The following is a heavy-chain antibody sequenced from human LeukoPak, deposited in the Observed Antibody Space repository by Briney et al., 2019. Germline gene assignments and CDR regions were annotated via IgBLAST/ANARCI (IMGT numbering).Heavy chain of an antibody. J-gene: IGHJ4*02. CDR3: AKPQAGYDSSGYYPCYFDY. Sequence: PGGSLRLSCAASGFTFSSYAMSWVRQAPGKGLEWVSAISGSGGSTYYADSVKGRFTISRDNSKNTLYLQMNSLRAEDTAVYYCAKPQAGYDSSGYYPCYFDYWGQGTLVTVSS. V-gene: IGHV3-23*01. D-gene: IGHD3-22*01. CDR2: ISGSGGST. CDR1: GFTFSSYA.